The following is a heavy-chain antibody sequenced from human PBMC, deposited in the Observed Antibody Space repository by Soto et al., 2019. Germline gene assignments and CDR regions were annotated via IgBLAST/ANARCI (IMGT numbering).Heavy chain of an antibody. CDR3: AIQAGPLVGAIIDVRGPNWFDP. V-gene: IGHV4-39*01. D-gene: IGHD1-26*01. CDR2: IYYSGST. J-gene: IGHJ5*02. CDR1: GGSISSSHYY. Sequence: QLQLQESGPGLVKPSETLSLTCTVSGGSISSSHYYWGWIRQSPGKGLEWIGSIYYSGSTYYNPSLKSRVIISVDTSKNQFSLKLSSVTAADTAVYYCAIQAGPLVGAIIDVRGPNWFDPWGQGTLVTVSS.